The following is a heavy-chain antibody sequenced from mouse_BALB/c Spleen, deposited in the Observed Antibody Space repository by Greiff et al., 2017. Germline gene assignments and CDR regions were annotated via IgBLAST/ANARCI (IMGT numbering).Heavy chain of an antibody. D-gene: IGHD1-2*01. J-gene: IGHJ1*01. Sequence: DVMLVESGGGLVQPGGSLKLSCAASGFTFSSFGMSWVRQTPDKRLELVATINSNGGSTYYPDSVKGRFTISRDNAKNTLYLQMSSLKSEDTAMYYCARDDDGYVGPWSFDGWGAGTTGTVAA. CDR3: ARDDDGYVGPWSFDG. CDR1: GFTFSSFG. V-gene: IGHV5-6-3*01. CDR2: INSNGGST.